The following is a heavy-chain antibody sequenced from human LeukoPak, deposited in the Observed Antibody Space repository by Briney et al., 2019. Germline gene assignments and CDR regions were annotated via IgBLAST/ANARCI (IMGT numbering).Heavy chain of an antibody. J-gene: IGHJ1*01. V-gene: IGHV3-33*01. CDR2: IWFDGTNK. Sequence: GGSLRLSCATSGFTFSSYGMHWVRQAPGKGLEWVALIWFDGTNKYYADSVKGRFTISRGPSKNTLYLQMNSLRAEDTAVYYCARIHNSYGMGYFQHWGQGTLVTVSS. CDR3: ARIHNSYGMGYFQH. CDR1: GFTFSSYG. D-gene: IGHD2/OR15-2a*01.